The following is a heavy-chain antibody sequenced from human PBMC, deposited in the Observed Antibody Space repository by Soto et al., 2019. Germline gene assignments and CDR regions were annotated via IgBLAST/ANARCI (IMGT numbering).Heavy chain of an antibody. D-gene: IGHD4-4*01. J-gene: IGHJ5*02. V-gene: IGHV3-33*01. CDR2: IWYDGSNK. CDR1: GFTFSSYG. Sequence: QVQLVESGGVVVQPGRSLRLSCAASGFTFSSYGMHWVRQAPGQGLDWVAVIWYDGSNKYYADSVKGRFTISRDNSKNTLYLQMNSLRSEDTAVYYFARESGALTVTRYNWFDPWGQGTLVTVSS. CDR3: ARESGALTVTRYNWFDP.